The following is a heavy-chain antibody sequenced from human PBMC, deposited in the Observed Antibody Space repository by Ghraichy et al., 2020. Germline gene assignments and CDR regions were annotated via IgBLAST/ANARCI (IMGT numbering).Heavy chain of an antibody. CDR1: GFTFSSYA. V-gene: IGHV3-23*01. D-gene: IGHD4-17*01. CDR2: ISGSGGST. CDR3: AKGGHVGYGDPIDAFDI. J-gene: IGHJ3*02. Sequence: GGSLRLSCAASGFTFSSYAMSWVRQAPGKGLEWVSAISGSGGSTYYADSVKGRFTISRDNSKNTLYLQMNSLRAEDTAVYYCAKGGHVGYGDPIDAFDIWGQGTMVTVSS.